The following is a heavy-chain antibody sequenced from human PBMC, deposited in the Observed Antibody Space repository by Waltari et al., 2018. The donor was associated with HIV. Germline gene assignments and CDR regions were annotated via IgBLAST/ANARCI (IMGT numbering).Heavy chain of an antibody. D-gene: IGHD3-3*01. Sequence: QVQLQASGPGLVKPSGTLSLTCAVSGGSISSSNWWRGVRQPPGTGLEWIGEIYHSGSTNYNPSLKSRVTISVDKSKNQFSLKLSSVTAADTAVYYCARFSRLTIFGVVTYGMDVWGQGTTVTVSS. J-gene: IGHJ6*02. CDR1: GGSISSSNW. CDR2: IYHSGST. V-gene: IGHV4-4*02. CDR3: ARFSRLTIFGVVTYGMDV.